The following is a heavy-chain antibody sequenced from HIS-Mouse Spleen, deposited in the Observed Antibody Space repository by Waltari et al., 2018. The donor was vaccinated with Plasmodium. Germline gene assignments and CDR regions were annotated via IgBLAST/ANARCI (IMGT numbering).Heavy chain of an antibody. V-gene: IGHV3-21*01. D-gene: IGHD3-9*01. CDR2: ISSSSSSYI. CDR3: AREDILTGYYNDYWYFDL. Sequence: EVQLVESGGGLVKPGGSLRLSCAASGFTFSSYSINWVRQAPGKGLEWVSSISSSSSSYIYYADSVKGRFTISRDNAKNSLYLQMNSLRAEDTAVYYCAREDILTGYYNDYWYFDLWGRGTLVTVSS. J-gene: IGHJ2*01. CDR1: GFTFSSYS.